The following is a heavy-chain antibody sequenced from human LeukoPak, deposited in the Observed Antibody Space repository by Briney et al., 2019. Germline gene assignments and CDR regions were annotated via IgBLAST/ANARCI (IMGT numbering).Heavy chain of an antibody. J-gene: IGHJ3*02. V-gene: IGHV3-72*01. CDR3: ARSYGGKVYDALDI. D-gene: IGHD4-23*01. Sequence: GRSLRLSCAASGFTFSDHYMDWVRQAPGKGLEWVGRTRNKANSYTTEYAASVKGRFTISRDDSKNSLYLQMNSLKIEDTAVYYCARSYGGKVYDALDIWGQGTMVTVSS. CDR2: TRNKANSYTT. CDR1: GFTFSDHY.